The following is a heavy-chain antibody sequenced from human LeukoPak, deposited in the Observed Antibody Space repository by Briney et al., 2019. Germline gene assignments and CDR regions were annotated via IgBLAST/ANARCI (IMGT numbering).Heavy chain of an antibody. CDR3: ARRPAMIWVARVGSDDAFDI. D-gene: IGHD3-22*01. V-gene: IGHV4-39*07. CDR2: IYYSGST. J-gene: IGHJ3*02. Sequence: SETLSLTRTVSGGSISSSSYYWGWIRQPPGKGLEWIGSIYYSGSTNYNPSLKSRVTISVDTSKNQFSLKLSSVTAADTAVYYCARRPAMIWVARVGSDDAFDIRGQGTMVTVSS. CDR1: GGSISSSSYY.